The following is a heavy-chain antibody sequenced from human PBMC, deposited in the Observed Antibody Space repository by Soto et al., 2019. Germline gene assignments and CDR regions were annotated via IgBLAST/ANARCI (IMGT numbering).Heavy chain of an antibody. CDR2: ISPFSGDT. CDR3: ALGHYFDY. CDR1: GYTFVTYG. D-gene: IGHD3-10*01. Sequence: QVQLVQSGAEVKKPGASVTVSCKASGYTFVTYGIAWVRQAPGQGLEWIGWISPFSGDTSYAQKFQGRVTMTTDTSTSTACMELRTLTSDDTAVYYCALGHYFDYWGQGTLVTVSS. V-gene: IGHV1-18*01. J-gene: IGHJ4*02.